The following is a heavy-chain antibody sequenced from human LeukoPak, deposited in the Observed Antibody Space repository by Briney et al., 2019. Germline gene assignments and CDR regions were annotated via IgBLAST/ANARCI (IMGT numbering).Heavy chain of an antibody. D-gene: IGHD5-24*01. Sequence: SETLSLTCTVSGGSISTYYWSWIRQPAGKGLEWIGRIYTSGSTNYNPSLKSRATLSVDTSKNQFSLKLRSVTAADTAVYYCARHRRDGYNSEPGSFDYWGQGALVTVSS. CDR1: GGSISTYY. J-gene: IGHJ4*02. CDR2: IYTSGST. CDR3: ARHRRDGYNSEPGSFDY. V-gene: IGHV4-4*07.